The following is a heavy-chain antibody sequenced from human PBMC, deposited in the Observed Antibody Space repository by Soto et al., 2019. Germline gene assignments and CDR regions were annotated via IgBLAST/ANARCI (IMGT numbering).Heavy chain of an antibody. Sequence: QVQLVQSGAEVKKPGSSVRVSCQVSGGTFNVYNINWVRQAPGQGLEWMGRINPMYGTTEYAQRFQDRLTMAADESTNTAYMELHRLRDEDGAVYFCARHPPTIVLRAYSMDVWGQGTTVTVSS. V-gene: IGHV1-69*01. CDR2: INPMYGTT. J-gene: IGHJ6*02. D-gene: IGHD3-10*01. CDR1: GGTFNVYN. CDR3: ARHPPTIVLRAYSMDV.